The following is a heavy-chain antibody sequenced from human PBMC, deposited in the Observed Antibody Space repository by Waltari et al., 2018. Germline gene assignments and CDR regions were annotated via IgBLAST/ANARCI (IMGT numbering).Heavy chain of an antibody. V-gene: IGHV4-59*11. CDR2: IYYSGST. CDR3: ARDSRDSSGYYPDAFDI. D-gene: IGHD3-22*01. CDR1: GGSISSHY. J-gene: IGHJ3*02. Sequence: QVQLQESGPGLVKPSETLSLTCTVSGGSISSHYWSWIRQPPGKGLEWIGYIYYSGSTNYNPSLKSRVTISVDTSKNQFSLKLSSVTAADTAVYYCARDSRDSSGYYPDAFDIWGQGTMVTVSS.